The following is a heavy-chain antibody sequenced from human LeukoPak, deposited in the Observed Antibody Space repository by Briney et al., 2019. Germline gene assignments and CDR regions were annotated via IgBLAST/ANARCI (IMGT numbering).Heavy chain of an antibody. D-gene: IGHD6-19*01. CDR1: GFTFSSYE. Sequence: GGSLRLSCAASGFTFSSYEMNWVRQAPGKGLEWVSYISSSGSTIYYADSVKGRFTISRDNAKNSLYLQMNSLRAGDTAVYYCATGTGYSSGGLDAFDIWGQGTMVTVSS. CDR2: ISSSGSTI. V-gene: IGHV3-48*03. J-gene: IGHJ3*02. CDR3: ATGTGYSSGGLDAFDI.